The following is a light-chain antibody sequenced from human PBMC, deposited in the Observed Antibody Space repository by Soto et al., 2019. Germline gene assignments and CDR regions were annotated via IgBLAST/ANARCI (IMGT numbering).Light chain of an antibody. CDR3: QQYNNGPLT. Sequence: EIVMTQSPATLSVSPGERATLSCRASQSVSSNLAWYQQKPGQAPRLLIYGASTRATGIAARFSGSGSGTEFTLTISSLQSEDFAVYYCQQYNNGPLTFGQGTKVEIK. CDR1: QSVSSN. J-gene: IGKJ1*01. CDR2: GAS. V-gene: IGKV3-15*01.